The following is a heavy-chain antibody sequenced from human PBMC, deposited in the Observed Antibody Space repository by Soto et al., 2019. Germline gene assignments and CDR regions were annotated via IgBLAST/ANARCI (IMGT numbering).Heavy chain of an antibody. Sequence: GGSLRLSCAASGFTFSSYWMHWVRQAPGKGLVWVSRINSDGSSTSYADSVKGRFTISRDNAKNTLYLQMNSLRAEDTAVYYCARDLEEGIAAAGTSYYYYYGMDVWGQGTTVTVSS. CDR1: GFTFSSYW. D-gene: IGHD6-13*01. J-gene: IGHJ6*02. V-gene: IGHV3-74*01. CDR2: INSDGSST. CDR3: ARDLEEGIAAAGTSYYYYYGMDV.